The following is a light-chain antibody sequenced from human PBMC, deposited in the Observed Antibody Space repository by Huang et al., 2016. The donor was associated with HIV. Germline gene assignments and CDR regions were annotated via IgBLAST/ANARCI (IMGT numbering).Light chain of an antibody. Sequence: DIVMIQSPLSLSVTPGEASSISCRSSQSLLHGNGYNYLEWYLQKPGQSPQLLIYSCSDRDSGVTARVSASGSGTDFSLTISSVEAEDIGIYYCMQSLQTPGTFGQGTRLDIK. V-gene: IGKV2-28*01. CDR2: SCS. J-gene: IGKJ5*01. CDR1: QSLLHGNGYNY. CDR3: MQSLQTPGT.